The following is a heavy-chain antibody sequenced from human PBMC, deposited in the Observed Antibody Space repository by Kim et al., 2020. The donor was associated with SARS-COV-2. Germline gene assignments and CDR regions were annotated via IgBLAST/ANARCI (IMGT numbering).Heavy chain of an antibody. D-gene: IGHD5-18*01. CDR2: IKTNTGNP. CDR1: GYTFNNHA. V-gene: IGHV7-4-1*01. CDR3: ARGRGNSWFPVPDY. Sequence: ASVKVSCKASGYTFNNHAMNWMRQAPGHGLEWMGWIKTNTGNPTYAQGFTGRFVFSLDTSVTTAYLQIGSLKAEDTAIYYCARGRGNSWFPVPDYWGQGTLVTVSS. J-gene: IGHJ4*02.